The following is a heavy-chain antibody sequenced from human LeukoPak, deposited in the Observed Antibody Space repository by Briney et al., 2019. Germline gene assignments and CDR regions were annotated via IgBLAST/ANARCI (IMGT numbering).Heavy chain of an antibody. J-gene: IGHJ4*02. Sequence: SETLSLTCTVSGGSISSSSYYWGGIRQPPGKGLEWIGSIYYSGSTYYNPSLKSRVTISVDTSKNQFSLKLSSVTAADTAVYYCASLIYDFWSGYYLDYWGQGTLVTVSS. CDR2: IYYSGST. D-gene: IGHD3-3*01. CDR3: ASLIYDFWSGYYLDY. CDR1: GGSISSSSYY. V-gene: IGHV4-39*01.